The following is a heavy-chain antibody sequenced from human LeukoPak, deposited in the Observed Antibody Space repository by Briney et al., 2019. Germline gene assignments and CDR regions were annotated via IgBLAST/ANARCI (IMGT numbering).Heavy chain of an antibody. CDR2: ISYDGSNK. CDR1: GFTFENYA. D-gene: IGHD3-22*01. CDR3: ARQRYYYDSSGPYFDY. V-gene: IGHV3-30*14. Sequence: GGSLRLSCAASGFTFENYAVHWVRQAPGKGLEWLAVISYDGSNKYYADSVKGRFTISRDNSKNTLYLQMNSLRGEDTAVYYCARQRYYYDSSGPYFDYWGQGTLVTVSS. J-gene: IGHJ4*02.